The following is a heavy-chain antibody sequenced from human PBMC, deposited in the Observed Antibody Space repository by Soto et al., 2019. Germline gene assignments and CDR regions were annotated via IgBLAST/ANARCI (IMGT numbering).Heavy chain of an antibody. CDR1: GYTFTGYY. CDR2: INPNSGGT. Sequence: VASVKVSCKASGYTFTGYYMHWVRQAPGQGLEWMGWINPNSGGTNYAQKFQGRVTMTRDTSISTAYMELSRLRSDDTAVYYCARDWGSSWLNYYYYGMDVWGQGTTVTVS. D-gene: IGHD6-13*01. V-gene: IGHV1-2*02. CDR3: ARDWGSSWLNYYYYGMDV. J-gene: IGHJ6*02.